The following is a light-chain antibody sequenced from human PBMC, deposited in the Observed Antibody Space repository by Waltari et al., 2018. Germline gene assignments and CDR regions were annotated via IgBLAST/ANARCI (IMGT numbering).Light chain of an antibody. J-gene: IGLJ2*01. CDR3: SSYTGSNTLI. CDR2: DVN. Sequence: QSVLTQPASVSGSPGPSITLSCSGTSNEVGSSNYVAWYQQHPGKAPKLMIYDVNNRPSGVSNRFSGSKSGNTASLTISGLQAEDEANYHCSSYTGSNTLIFGGGTKLTVL. V-gene: IGLV2-14*03. CDR1: SNEVGSSNY.